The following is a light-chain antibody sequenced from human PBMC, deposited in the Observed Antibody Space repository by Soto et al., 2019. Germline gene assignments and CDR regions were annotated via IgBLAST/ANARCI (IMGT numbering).Light chain of an antibody. Sequence: QSVLTQPASVSGSPGQSITISCTGTSSDVGGYNFVSWYQQYPGKAPKLMIYDVNIRPSGVSTRFSGSKSGNTASLTISGLQAEDEADYYCNSYTTSVIPNYFFGTGTKVTVL. CDR3: NSYTTSVIPNYF. V-gene: IGLV2-14*01. CDR2: DVN. J-gene: IGLJ1*01. CDR1: SSDVGGYNF.